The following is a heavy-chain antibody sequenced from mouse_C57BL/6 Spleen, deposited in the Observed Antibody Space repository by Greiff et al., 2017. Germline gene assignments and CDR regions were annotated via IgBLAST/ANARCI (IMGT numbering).Heavy chain of an antibody. CDR2: ISSGSSTI. J-gene: IGHJ4*01. V-gene: IGHV5-17*01. Sequence: EVKLVESGGGLVKPGGSLKLSCAASGFTFSDYGMHWVRQAPEKGLEWVAYISSGSSTIYYADTVKGRFTISRDNAKNTLFLQMTSLRSEDTAMYYCARSRITTASMDYWGQGTSVTVSS. CDR1: GFTFSDYG. CDR3: ARSRITTASMDY. D-gene: IGHD1-1*01.